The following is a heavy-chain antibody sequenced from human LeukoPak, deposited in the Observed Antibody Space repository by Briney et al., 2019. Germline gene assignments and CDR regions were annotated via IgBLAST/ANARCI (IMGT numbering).Heavy chain of an antibody. CDR1: GFTFSSYY. J-gene: IGHJ4*02. V-gene: IGHV3-23*01. CDR3: ANYRQSITAAGNSREFADY. Sequence: GGSLRLSCEASGFTFSSYYMIWVRQAPGKGLEWVSVIRVSGDWTYYADSVKGRFTISRDNSKNTLYLQMNSLRAEDTAVYYCANYRQSITAAGNSREFADYWGQGTLVTVSS. CDR2: IRVSGDWT. D-gene: IGHD6-13*01.